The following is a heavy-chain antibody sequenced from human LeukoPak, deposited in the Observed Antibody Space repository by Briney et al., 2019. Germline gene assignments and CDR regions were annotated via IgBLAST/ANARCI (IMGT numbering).Heavy chain of an antibody. J-gene: IGHJ4*02. CDR3: AKDGQRRMGISMIRGVRVKAYYFDY. D-gene: IGHD3-10*01. CDR1: GLTVSSNY. V-gene: IGHV3-53*05. CDR2: IYSGGST. Sequence: GGSLRLSCEASGLTVSSNYMSWVRQAPGKGLEWVSVIYSGGSTYYADSVKGRFTISRDNSKSTLYIQMNSLRAEDTAVYYCAKDGQRRMGISMIRGVRVKAYYFDYWGQGTLVTVSS.